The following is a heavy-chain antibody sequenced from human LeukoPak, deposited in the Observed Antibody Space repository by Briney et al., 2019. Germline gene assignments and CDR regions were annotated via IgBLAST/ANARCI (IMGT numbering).Heavy chain of an antibody. Sequence: EASVKVSCKASGGTFSSYAISWVRQAPGQGLEWMGRIIPILGIANYAQKFQGRVTITADKSTSTAYMELSSLRSEDTAVYYCARALYYYDSTNQFDYWGQGTLATVSS. J-gene: IGHJ4*02. CDR3: ARALYYYDSTNQFDY. CDR1: GGTFSSYA. CDR2: IIPILGIA. V-gene: IGHV1-69*04. D-gene: IGHD3-22*01.